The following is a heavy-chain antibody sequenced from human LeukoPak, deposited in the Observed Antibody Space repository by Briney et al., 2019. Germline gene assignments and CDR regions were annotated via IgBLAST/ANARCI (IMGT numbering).Heavy chain of an antibody. CDR2: INHSGST. CDR1: GGSFSGYY. CDR3: ARGTRGYHDY. J-gene: IGHJ4*02. D-gene: IGHD6-25*01. V-gene: IGHV4-34*01. Sequence: SETLSLTCAVYGGSFSGYYWSWIRQPPGKGLEWIGEINHSGSTNYNPSLKSRVTISVDASKNQFSLKLSSVTAADTAVYYCARGTRGYHDYWGQGTLVTVSP.